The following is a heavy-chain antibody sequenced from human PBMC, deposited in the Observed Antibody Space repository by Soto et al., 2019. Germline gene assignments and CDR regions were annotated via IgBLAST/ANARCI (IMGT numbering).Heavy chain of an antibody. V-gene: IGHV3-23*01. J-gene: IGHJ4*02. CDR3: AKDWSYSPYYFDY. CDR2: ISGSGGGT. CDR1: GFTFSNYA. Sequence: PGGSLRLSCAASGFTFSNYAMSWVRQAPGKGLEWVSTISGSGGGTYYADSVKGRFTISRDNSKNTLYLQMNSLRAEDTALYYCAKDWSYSPYYFDYWGQGTLVTVSS. D-gene: IGHD3-10*01.